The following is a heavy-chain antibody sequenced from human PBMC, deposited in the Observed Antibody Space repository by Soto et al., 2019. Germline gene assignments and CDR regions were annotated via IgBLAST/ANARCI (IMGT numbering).Heavy chain of an antibody. CDR1: GFTFSSHA. Sequence: EVQLLESGGGLVQPGGALRLSCAASGFTFSSHAMSWVRQAPGKGLEWISSISAGSEGAYYADSVKGRFTISRDNSNNTLYMQMNSLRAEETAVYYCARDLWWYLHWGQGTLVNVSS. D-gene: IGHD2-15*01. V-gene: IGHV3-23*01. J-gene: IGHJ4*02. CDR3: ARDLWWYLH. CDR2: ISAGSEGA.